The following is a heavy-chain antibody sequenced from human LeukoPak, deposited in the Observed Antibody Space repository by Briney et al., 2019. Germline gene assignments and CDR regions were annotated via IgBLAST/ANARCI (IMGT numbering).Heavy chain of an antibody. CDR2: IYYSGST. CDR1: GGSISSYY. CDR3: ARVSWLQPYPPLGDFGYYYMDV. D-gene: IGHD5-24*01. J-gene: IGHJ6*03. V-gene: IGHV4-59*01. Sequence: SETLSLTCTVSGGSISSYYWSWIRQPPGKGLEWIGYIYYSGSTNYNPSLKSRVTISVDTSKNQFSLKLSSVTAADTAVYYCARVSWLQPYPPLGDFGYYYMDVWGKGTLVTVSS.